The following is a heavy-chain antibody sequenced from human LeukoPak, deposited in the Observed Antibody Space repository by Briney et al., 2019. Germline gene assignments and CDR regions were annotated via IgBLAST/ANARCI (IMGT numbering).Heavy chain of an antibody. J-gene: IGHJ4*02. CDR1: GYTFTTYD. D-gene: IGHD5-12*01. Sequence: ASVKVSCKASGYTFTTYDIYWVRQATGQGLEWMGWMNPGSGNTGYAEKFQGRVTMTRDISISTAYMELTSLRSEDTAIYYCARGDMGYDDPLGWGQGTLVIVSS. CDR2: MNPGSGNT. CDR3: ARGDMGYDDPLG. V-gene: IGHV1-8*01.